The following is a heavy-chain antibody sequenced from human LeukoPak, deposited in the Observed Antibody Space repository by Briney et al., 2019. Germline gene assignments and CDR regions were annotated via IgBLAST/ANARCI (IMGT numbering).Heavy chain of an antibody. D-gene: IGHD4-17*01. CDR2: INHSGST. V-gene: IGHV4-34*01. CDR1: GGSFSGYY. Sequence: SETLSLTCAVYGGSFSGYYWSWIRQPPGKGLEWIGEINHSGSTNYNPSLKSRVTISVDTSKNQFSLKLSSVTAADTAIYYCARARGDYGWIDYWGQGTLVTVSS. J-gene: IGHJ4*02. CDR3: ARARGDYGWIDY.